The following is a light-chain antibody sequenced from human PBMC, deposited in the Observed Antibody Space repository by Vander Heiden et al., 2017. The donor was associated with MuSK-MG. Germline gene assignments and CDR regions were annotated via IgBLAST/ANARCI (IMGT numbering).Light chain of an antibody. CDR2: SNN. CDR3: AAWDDSLNVV. J-gene: IGLJ2*01. V-gene: IGLV1-44*01. CDR1: SSNIGSNT. Sequence: QSVLTQPPSASGTPAQRVTISCSGSSSNIGSNTVNWYQQLPGTAPKLLIYSNNQRPSGVPDRFSGSKSGTSASLAISGLQSEDEADYYCAAWDDSLNVVFGGGTKLTVL.